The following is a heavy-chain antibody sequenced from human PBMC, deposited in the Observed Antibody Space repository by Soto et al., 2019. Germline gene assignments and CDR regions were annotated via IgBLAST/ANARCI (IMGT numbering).Heavy chain of an antibody. J-gene: IGHJ6*02. D-gene: IGHD3-10*01. V-gene: IGHV4-31*03. CDR2: IYYIGST. Sequence: QVQLQESGPGLVKPSQTLSLTCTVSGGSISSGSYYWSWIRQLPGKVLEWIGYIYYIGSTYYNPSLKSRVTISVDTSKNQFSLTLNSVTAADTAVYYCATRTDYYYGSGSLGGMDGWGQGTTVTVSS. CDR1: GGSISSGSYY. CDR3: ATRTDYYYGSGSLGGMDG.